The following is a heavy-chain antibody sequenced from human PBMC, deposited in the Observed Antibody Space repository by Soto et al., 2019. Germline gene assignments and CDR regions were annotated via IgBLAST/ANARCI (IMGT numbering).Heavy chain of an antibody. D-gene: IGHD1-7*01. CDR2: IRNKANSYTT. Sequence: EVQLVESGGGLVQPGGSLRLSCAVSGFIFSDHYMDWVRQAPGKGLEWVGRIRNKANSYTTEYAASGKGRFTISRDDSKNSLDLQMNSLKTEDTAVYYCARVGTRSYFDYWGQGTLVTVSS. CDR1: GFIFSDHY. V-gene: IGHV3-72*01. CDR3: ARVGTRSYFDY. J-gene: IGHJ4*02.